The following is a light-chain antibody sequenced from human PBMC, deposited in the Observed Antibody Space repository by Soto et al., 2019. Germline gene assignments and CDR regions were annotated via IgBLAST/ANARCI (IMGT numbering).Light chain of an antibody. Sequence: DIQMIQSPATLSASVGDRITITCRASENIFKYVAWYQQTSGSAPNLLIYAASDLESGVPSRFSGSGSGTEFSLTFDHLQPNDSATYYCQHYNTRSIAFGGGTKVDVK. CDR1: ENIFKY. J-gene: IGKJ4*01. V-gene: IGKV1-5*01. CDR2: AAS. CDR3: QHYNTRSIA.